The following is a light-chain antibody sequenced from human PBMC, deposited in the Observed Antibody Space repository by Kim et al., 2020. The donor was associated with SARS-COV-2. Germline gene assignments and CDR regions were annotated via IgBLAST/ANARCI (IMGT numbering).Light chain of an antibody. V-gene: IGKV1-17*01. Sequence: ASVGDRVTIPCRASQDIRNDLGWYQQNPGRAPKRLIYGASSLQSGVPSRFSGSGSGTEFTLTISSLQPKDFATYFCLQHNTYPITFGQGTRLEIK. CDR2: GAS. CDR3: LQHNTYPIT. J-gene: IGKJ5*01. CDR1: QDIRND.